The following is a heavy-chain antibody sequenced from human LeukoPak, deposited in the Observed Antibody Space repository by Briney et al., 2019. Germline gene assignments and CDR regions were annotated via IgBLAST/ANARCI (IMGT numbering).Heavy chain of an antibody. V-gene: IGHV4-34*01. CDR1: GGSFSGYY. CDR2: INHSGST. CDR3: AREAAAAGTTYWYFDL. D-gene: IGHD6-13*01. Sequence: SETLSLTCAVYGGSFSGYYWSWIRQPPGKGLEWIGEINHSGSTNYNPSLKSRVTISVDTSNNQFSLKLSSVTAADTAVYYCAREAAAAGTTYWYFDLWGRGTLVTVSS. J-gene: IGHJ2*01.